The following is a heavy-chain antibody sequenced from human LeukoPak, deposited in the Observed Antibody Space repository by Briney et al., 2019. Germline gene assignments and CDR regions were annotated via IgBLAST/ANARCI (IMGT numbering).Heavy chain of an antibody. V-gene: IGHV3-74*01. Sequence: GGSLRLSCEASGFTFSSHWMHWVRQVPGKGLVWVARIRGDENEINYADSVKGRFTISRDNAKNSLYLQMNSLRAEDTAVYYCARVSVVPAARVDYWGQGTLVTVSS. CDR3: ARVSVVPAARVDY. D-gene: IGHD2-2*01. CDR1: GFTFSSHW. CDR2: IRGDENEI. J-gene: IGHJ4*02.